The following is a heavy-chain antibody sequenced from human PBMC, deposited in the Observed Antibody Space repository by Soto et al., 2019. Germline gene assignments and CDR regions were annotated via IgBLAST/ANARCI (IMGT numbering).Heavy chain of an antibody. J-gene: IGHJ4*02. Sequence: GESLRLSCAASGFAFSSHGMHRVLQAPGKGLEWVAVICHDGSNKYYVDSVKGRFTISRDNSKNTLYLQINSLREDDTAIYYCARRVDERRIDYWGQGT. CDR1: GFAFSSHG. D-gene: IGHD1-1*01. V-gene: IGHV3-33*01. CDR2: ICHDGSNK. CDR3: ARRVDERRIDY.